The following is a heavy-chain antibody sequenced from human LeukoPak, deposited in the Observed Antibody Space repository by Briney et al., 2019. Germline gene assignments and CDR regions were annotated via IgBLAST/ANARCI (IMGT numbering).Heavy chain of an antibody. CDR3: ASASSHRIASGGDY. CDR2: INSDGSSR. V-gene: IGHV3-74*01. J-gene: IGHJ4*02. CDR1: GFTFRNYW. Sequence: GGSLRLSCAASGFTFRNYWMHWVRHAPGKGLVWVSRINSDGSSRNYADSVKGRFTISRDNAKNTLYLQMNSLRAEDTAVYYCASASSHRIASGGDYWGQGTLVTVSS. D-gene: IGHD6-13*01.